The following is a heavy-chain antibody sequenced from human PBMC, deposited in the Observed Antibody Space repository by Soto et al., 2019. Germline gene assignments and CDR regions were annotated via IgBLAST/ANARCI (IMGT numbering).Heavy chain of an antibody. CDR1: GFTVSSNY. CDR3: ARLDNRRGDY. Sequence: EVQLVESGGGLVQPGGSLRLSCAASGFTVSSNYMSWVRQAPGKGLAWVSVIYSGGRTYYADSVKGRVTISRHNSKNTLYLQMNSLRAEDAAVYYCARLDNRRGDYWGQGTLVTVSS. CDR2: IYSGGRT. V-gene: IGHV3-53*04. J-gene: IGHJ4*02. D-gene: IGHD1-20*01.